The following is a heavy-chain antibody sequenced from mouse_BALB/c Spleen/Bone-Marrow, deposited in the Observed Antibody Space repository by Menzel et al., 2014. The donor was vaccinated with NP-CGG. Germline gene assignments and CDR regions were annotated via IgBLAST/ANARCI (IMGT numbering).Heavy chain of an antibody. D-gene: IGHD2-1*01. CDR2: INPSTGYT. CDR3: ARKGYGNYHYYAMDY. V-gene: IGHV1-7*01. CDR1: GYTFTSYW. J-gene: IGHJ4*01. Sequence: VQLQQSGAELAKPGASVKMSCKASGYTFTSYWMYWIKQRPGQGLEWIGYINPSTGYTEYSQKFKDKATLTADKSSNTAYMQLSSLTSEDSAVYYCARKGYGNYHYYAMDYWGQGTSVTVSS.